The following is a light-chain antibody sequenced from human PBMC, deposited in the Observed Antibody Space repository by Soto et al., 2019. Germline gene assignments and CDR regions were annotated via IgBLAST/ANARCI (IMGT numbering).Light chain of an antibody. CDR2: EVN. J-gene: IGLJ3*02. V-gene: IGLV2-8*01. CDR1: SSDVGGYNY. Sequence: QSVLTQSPSASGSPGQSVTISCTGTSSDVGGYNYVSWYQQHPGKAPKVMIYEVNKRPSGVPDRFSGSKSGNTASLTISGLQAEDEADYYCKSYTGINNWVFGGGTKVTVL. CDR3: KSYTGINNWV.